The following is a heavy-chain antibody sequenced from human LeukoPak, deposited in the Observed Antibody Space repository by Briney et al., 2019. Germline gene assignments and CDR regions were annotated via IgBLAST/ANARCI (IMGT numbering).Heavy chain of an antibody. V-gene: IGHV3-21*01. Sequence: GGSLRLSCAASGFSFSTYTMNWVRQAPGKGLEWVSSISPGSTYTHYTDSVKGRFTISRDNARNSLFLQMNGLRAEDTAIYYCARAYDITSSFDYWGQGTLVTVSS. J-gene: IGHJ4*02. D-gene: IGHD3-22*01. CDR3: ARAYDITSSFDY. CDR2: ISPGSTYT. CDR1: GFSFSTYT.